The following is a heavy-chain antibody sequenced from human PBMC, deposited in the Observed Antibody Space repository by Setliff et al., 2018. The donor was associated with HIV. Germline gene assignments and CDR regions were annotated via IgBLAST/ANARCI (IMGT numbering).Heavy chain of an antibody. D-gene: IGHD3-16*01. Sequence: ETLSLTCGVYGGSVSAYEWRWIRQPPGKGLEWIGEAIHSGITYNPSLRSRVTISLDTSKNQFSLNLTSVTAADAAVYYCVRGEYYDVSAIYHDDRWGQGTLVTVSS. CDR3: VRGEYYDVSAIYHDDR. V-gene: IGHV4-34*01. CDR2: AIHSGIT. J-gene: IGHJ4*02. CDR1: GGSVSAYE.